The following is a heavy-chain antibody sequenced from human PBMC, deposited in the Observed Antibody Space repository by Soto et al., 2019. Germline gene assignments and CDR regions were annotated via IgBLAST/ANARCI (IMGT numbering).Heavy chain of an antibody. V-gene: IGHV3-11*01. Sequence: GGSLRLSCAASGFTFSDYYMSWIRQAPGKGLEWVSYISSSGSTIYYADSVKGRFTISRDDSKDTLYLQMNNLRTEDTAVYHCTTDSADIVVVPATFGMDVWGQGTTVTVSS. CDR2: ISSSGSTI. CDR1: GFTFSDYY. J-gene: IGHJ6*02. CDR3: TTDSADIVVVPATFGMDV. D-gene: IGHD2-2*01.